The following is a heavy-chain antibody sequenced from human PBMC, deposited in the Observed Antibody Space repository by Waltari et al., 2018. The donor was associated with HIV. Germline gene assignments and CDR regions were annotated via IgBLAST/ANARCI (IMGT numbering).Heavy chain of an antibody. J-gene: IGHJ4*01. Sequence: QVHLQQWGAGLLKPSETLSLTCGVYGESLRGFYWNWIRQPPGKTLEWIGDITHNGGTNYNPARKDRLTMSSDTAKQEISLKLESVTAADTAVYYCARSSIWCSKGNCFTTHFDLWGHGTLVTVSS. V-gene: IGHV4-34*02. CDR2: ITHNGGT. CDR1: GESLRGFY. D-gene: IGHD2-21*01. CDR3: ARSSIWCSKGNCFTTHFDL.